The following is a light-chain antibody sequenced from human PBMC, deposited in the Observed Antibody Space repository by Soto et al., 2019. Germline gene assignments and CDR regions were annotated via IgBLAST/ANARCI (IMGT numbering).Light chain of an antibody. V-gene: IGKV4-1*01. CDR1: QRVLSSSDNKNY. Sequence: DIVMTQCPDSLAVSLGERATINCKSSQRVLSSSDNKNYLAWYQQKQGQPPKLLVYWATTGEYEVPDRFSDSGSGTDSTLTISRLQAGDVAVYYCQQYYRTPLTFGQGTKVEIK. CDR2: WAT. CDR3: QQYYRTPLT. J-gene: IGKJ1*01.